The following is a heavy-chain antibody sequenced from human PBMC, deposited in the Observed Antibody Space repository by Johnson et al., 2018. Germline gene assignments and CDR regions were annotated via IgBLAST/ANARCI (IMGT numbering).Heavy chain of an antibody. D-gene: IGHD2-21*02. V-gene: IGHV3-30*18. J-gene: IGHJ6*03. Sequence: QVQLVETGGGVVQPGRSLRLSCAASGFTFSGYGMHWVRQAPGKGLEWVALISYDGSNKNYADSVKGRFTTSRDNSKNTLYLQMNSLRAEDTAVYYCAKVRDRDPTYYYYMDVWGKGTTVTVSS. CDR2: ISYDGSNK. CDR1: GFTFSGYG. CDR3: AKVRDRDPTYYYYMDV.